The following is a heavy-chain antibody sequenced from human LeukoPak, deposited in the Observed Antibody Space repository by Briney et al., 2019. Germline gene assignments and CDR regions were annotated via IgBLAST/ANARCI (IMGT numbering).Heavy chain of an antibody. CDR1: GGSISGYY. CDR3: ARKGPEHLPAYFDH. Sequence: PSEILSLTCTVSGGSISGYYWSWLRQSPGQGLEWIGYIWPSGSTNYNPSLSGRVAISLDKSRNHFTLMVTAVTAADTAFYYCARKGPEHLPAYFDHWGRGILVTVSS. D-gene: IGHD2-21*01. J-gene: IGHJ4*02. V-gene: IGHV4-4*08. CDR2: IWPSGST.